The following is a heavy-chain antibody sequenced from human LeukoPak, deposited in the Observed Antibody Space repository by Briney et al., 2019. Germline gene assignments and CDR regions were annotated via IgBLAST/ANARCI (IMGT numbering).Heavy chain of an antibody. CDR2: TYHSGST. V-gene: IGHV4-30-2*01. CDR3: ARVGAGHGVYFDY. Sequence: SETLSLTCTVSGGSISTYSWSWIRQPPGKGLEWIGYTYHSGSTYYNPSLKSRVTISVDRSKNQFSLKLSSVTAADTAVYYCARVGAGHGVYFDYWGQGTLVTVSS. CDR1: GGSISTYS. D-gene: IGHD3-16*01. J-gene: IGHJ4*02.